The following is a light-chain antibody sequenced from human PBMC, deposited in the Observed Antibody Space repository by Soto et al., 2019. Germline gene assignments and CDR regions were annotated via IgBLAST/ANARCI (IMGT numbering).Light chain of an antibody. CDR1: QSISSW. Sequence: DIQITQSPSTLSASVGDRVTMTCRASQSISSWLAWYQQKPGKAPKLLIYDGSSFESGVASRFSGSGSGTEFTLPISSLQPDDSETYYCQHYKTYSRTFGQGTKVDIK. V-gene: IGKV1-5*01. CDR3: QHYKTYSRT. J-gene: IGKJ1*01. CDR2: DGS.